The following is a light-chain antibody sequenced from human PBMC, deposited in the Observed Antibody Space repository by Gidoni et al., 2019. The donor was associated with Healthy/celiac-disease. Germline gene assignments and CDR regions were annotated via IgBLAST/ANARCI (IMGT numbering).Light chain of an antibody. CDR3: QAWDSSVV. V-gene: IGLV3-1*01. J-gene: IGLJ2*01. Sequence: SYELTQPPSVSVAPGQTASITCSGDKWGDKYACWYQQKPGQSPVLVIYQDSKRPSGIPERFSGSNSGNTATLPISGTQAMDEADYYCQAWDSSVVFGGGTKLTVL. CDR2: QDS. CDR1: KWGDKY.